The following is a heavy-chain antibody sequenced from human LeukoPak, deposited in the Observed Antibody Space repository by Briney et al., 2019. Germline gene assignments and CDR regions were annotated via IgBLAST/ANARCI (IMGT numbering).Heavy chain of an antibody. V-gene: IGHV3-21*01. Sequence: PGGSLRLSCAASGFNFNAYDMSWVRQAPGKGLEWVSVSTHNGVNTYYAHSVKGRFTISRDNAKNSLYLQMNSLRAEDTAVFYCAREGGYCFGGTCRYFDYWGQGTLVTVSS. D-gene: IGHD2-15*01. CDR3: AREGGYCFGGTCRYFDY. J-gene: IGHJ4*02. CDR2: STHNGVNT. CDR1: GFNFNAYD.